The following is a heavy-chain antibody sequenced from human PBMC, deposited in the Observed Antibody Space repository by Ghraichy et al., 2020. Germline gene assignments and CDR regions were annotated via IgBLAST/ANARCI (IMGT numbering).Heavy chain of an antibody. D-gene: IGHD6-25*01. CDR2: IKRDGSTT. J-gene: IGHJ4*02. CDR1: GFTFSDYW. V-gene: IGHV3-74*01. Sequence: GESLNISCTASGFTFSDYWMYWVRQAPGKGPVWVSNIKRDGSTTNYADSVRGRFTISRDNAKNTLYLQLSRLRAEDTAVYYCTRGCLIGGCPADYGGRGSLVTVSS. CDR3: TRGCLIGGCPADY.